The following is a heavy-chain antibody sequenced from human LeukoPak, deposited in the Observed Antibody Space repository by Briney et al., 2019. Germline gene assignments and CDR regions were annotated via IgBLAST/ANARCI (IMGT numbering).Heavy chain of an antibody. J-gene: IGHJ4*02. CDR3: AAGVHYYDSSGYYYRTFDY. CDR2: ISGRGGST. V-gene: IGHV3-23*01. CDR1: GYTFSSYA. Sequence: PGGSMRLSCAASGYTFSSYAMSWVRQAPGKGLEWVSAISGRGGSTYYADSVKGRFTISRDNSKNTLYLQMNSLRAEDTAVYYCAAGVHYYDSSGYYYRTFDYWGQGTLATVSS. D-gene: IGHD3-22*01.